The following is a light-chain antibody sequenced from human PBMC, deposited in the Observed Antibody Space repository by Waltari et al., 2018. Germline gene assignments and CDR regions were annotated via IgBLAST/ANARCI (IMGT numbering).Light chain of an antibody. V-gene: IGKV1-33*01. CDR1: QDIGNY. CDR3: QQYDHLPYT. CDR2: DAS. J-gene: IGKJ2*01. Sequence: DIQMTQSPSSLSPSVADRVTITRQASQDIGNYLNWYQQKPGKAPKLLIYDASNLEAGVPSRFTGSGSGTEFTLTINSLQPEDFATYYCQQYDHLPYTFGQGTKLDIK.